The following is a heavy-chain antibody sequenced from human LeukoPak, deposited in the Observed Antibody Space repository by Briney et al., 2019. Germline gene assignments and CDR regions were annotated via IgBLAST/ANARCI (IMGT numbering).Heavy chain of an antibody. Sequence: GGSLRLSCAASGFTFSNAWISWVRQAPGKGLEWVGRIKSKTDGWTTDYAAPVKGRFTISRDDSKNTLYLQMNSLKTEDTAVYYCTTDTMNGWLQWVYYYYGMDVWGQGTTVTVSS. CDR2: IKSKTDGWTT. V-gene: IGHV3-15*01. CDR1: GFTFSNAW. J-gene: IGHJ6*02. CDR3: TTDTMNGWLQWVYYYYGMDV. D-gene: IGHD5-24*01.